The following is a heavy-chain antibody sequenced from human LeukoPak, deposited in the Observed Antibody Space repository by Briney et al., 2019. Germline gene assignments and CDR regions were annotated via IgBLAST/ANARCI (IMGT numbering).Heavy chain of an antibody. Sequence: GASVKVSCKASGYTFTAYYMHWVRQAPGQGLEWMGWINPNSGGTDYAQKFQGRVTMTRDTSISTAYMEMSGLRSDDTAVYYCTRVKVVGGSEGFGPWGQGTLLTVSS. J-gene: IGHJ5*02. V-gene: IGHV1-2*02. CDR2: INPNSGGT. CDR1: GYTFTAYY. D-gene: IGHD3-10*01. CDR3: TRVKVVGGSEGFGP.